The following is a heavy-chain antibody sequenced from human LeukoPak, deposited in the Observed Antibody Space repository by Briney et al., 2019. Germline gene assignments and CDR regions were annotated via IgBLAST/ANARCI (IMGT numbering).Heavy chain of an antibody. Sequence: SETLSLTCTVSGGSISSGSYYWSWIRQPAGKGLEWIGRIYTSGSTNYNPSLKSRVTISVDTSKNQFSLKLSSVTAADTAVYYCAAVAATGYWGQGTLVTVSS. V-gene: IGHV4-61*02. D-gene: IGHD5-12*01. CDR2: IYTSGST. J-gene: IGHJ4*02. CDR3: AAVAATGY. CDR1: GGSISSGSYY.